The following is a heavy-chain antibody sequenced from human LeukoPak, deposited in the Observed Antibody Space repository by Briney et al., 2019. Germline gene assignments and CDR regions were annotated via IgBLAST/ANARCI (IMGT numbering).Heavy chain of an antibody. Sequence: GRALRLFCAASGFTFRIYGMLWVRHAPGKGLVEGAVISYVGNNKYYADFAKGRFTICRDNSKNTLYLQMNSLRAEDTAGYYCAKDGAGEAVAAGDYWGQGALVTVS. CDR2: ISYVGNNK. CDR3: AKDGAGEAVAAGDY. V-gene: IGHV3-30*18. J-gene: IGHJ4*02. CDR1: GFTFRIYG. D-gene: IGHD4/OR15-4a*01.